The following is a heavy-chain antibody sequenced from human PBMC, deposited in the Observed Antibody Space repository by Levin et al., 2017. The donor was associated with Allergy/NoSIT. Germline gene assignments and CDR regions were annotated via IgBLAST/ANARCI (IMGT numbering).Heavy chain of an antibody. J-gene: IGHJ5*02. D-gene: IGHD3-10*01. V-gene: IGHV2-5*02. Sequence: SGPTLVKPTQTLTLTCTFSGFSLTTRGMGVGWIRQPPGKALEWLALIYWDDDTRYSPSLKSRLTITKDTSKNQVVLTMTNMDPEDTATYYCAHRRVKFGEPTYNWFDPWGQGTLVTVSS. CDR1: GFSLTTRGMG. CDR2: IYWDDDT. CDR3: AHRRVKFGEPTYNWFDP.